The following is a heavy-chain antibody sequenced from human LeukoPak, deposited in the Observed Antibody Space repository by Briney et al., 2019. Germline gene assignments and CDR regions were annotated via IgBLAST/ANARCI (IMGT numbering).Heavy chain of an antibody. D-gene: IGHD1-26*01. Sequence: SGGSLRLSCAASGFTFSSYAMSWVRQAPGKGLEWVSAISGSGGSTYYADSVKGRFTISRDNSKNTLYLQMNSLRAEDTAVYYCARSVRFGGSYSDYWGQGTLVTVSS. CDR2: ISGSGGST. J-gene: IGHJ4*02. V-gene: IGHV3-23*01. CDR3: ARSVRFGGSYSDY. CDR1: GFTFSSYA.